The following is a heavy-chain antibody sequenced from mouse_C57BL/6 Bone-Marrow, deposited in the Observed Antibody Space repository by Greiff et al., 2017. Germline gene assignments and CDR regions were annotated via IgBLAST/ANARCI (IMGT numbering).Heavy chain of an antibody. D-gene: IGHD4-1*01. CDR3: ARHGMTGGYFDY. CDR1: GFTFSDYY. V-gene: IGHV5-12*01. CDR2: ISNGGGST. J-gene: IGHJ2*01. Sequence: EVMLVESGGGLVQPGGSLKLSCAASGFTFSDYYMYWVRQTPEKRLEWVAYISNGGGSTYYPDTVKGRFTISRDNAKNTLYLQMSRLKSEDTAMYYCARHGMTGGYFDYWGQGTTLTVSS.